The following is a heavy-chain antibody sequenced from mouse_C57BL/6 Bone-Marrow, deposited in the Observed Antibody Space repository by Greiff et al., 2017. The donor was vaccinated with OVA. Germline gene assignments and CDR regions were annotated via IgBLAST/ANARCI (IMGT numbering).Heavy chain of an antibody. J-gene: IGHJ3*01. Sequence: ESGPGLVKPSQSLSLTCSVPGYSITSGYYWNWIRQFPGNKLEWMGYISYDGSNNYNPSLKNRISITRDPSKNQFFLKLNSVTTEDTATYYCARGWLLRAYWGQGTLVTVSA. V-gene: IGHV3-6*01. D-gene: IGHD2-3*01. CDR1: GYSITSGYY. CDR2: ISYDGSN. CDR3: ARGWLLRAY.